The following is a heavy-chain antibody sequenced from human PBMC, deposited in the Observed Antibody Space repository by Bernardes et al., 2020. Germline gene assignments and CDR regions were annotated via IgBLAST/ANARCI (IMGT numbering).Heavy chain of an antibody. CDR2: IYPGDSDT. D-gene: IGHD6-13*01. CDR1: GYSFTSYW. V-gene: IGHV5-51*01. CDR3: ARRSIAAAGAPYYYYYYMDV. Sequence: GESLKISCKGSGYSFTSYWIGWVRQMPGKGLEWMGIIYPGDSDTRYSPSFQGQVTISADKSISTAYLQWSSLKASDTAMYYCARRSIAAAGAPYYYYYYMDVWGKGTTVTVSS. J-gene: IGHJ6*03.